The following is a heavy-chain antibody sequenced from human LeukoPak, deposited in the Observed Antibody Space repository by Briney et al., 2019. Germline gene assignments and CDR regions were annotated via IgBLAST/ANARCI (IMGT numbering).Heavy chain of an antibody. J-gene: IGHJ4*02. Sequence: GGSLRLSCAASGFTFSSYAMHWVRQAPGKGLEWVAVISYDGSNKYYADSVKGRFTISRDNSKNTLYLQMNSLRAEDTAVYYCARVDSSSWYVLGYWGQGTLVTVSS. CDR3: ARVDSSSWYVLGY. CDR1: GFTFSSYA. V-gene: IGHV3-30*04. CDR2: ISYDGSNK. D-gene: IGHD6-13*01.